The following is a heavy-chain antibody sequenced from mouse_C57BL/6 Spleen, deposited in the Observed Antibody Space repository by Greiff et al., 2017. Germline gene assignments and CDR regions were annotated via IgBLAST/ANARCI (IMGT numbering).Heavy chain of an antibody. CDR1: GFTFSSYA. CDR2: ISSGGDYI. Sequence: EVQLMESGEGLVKPGGSLKLSCAASGFTFSSYAMSWVRQTPEKRLEWVAYISSGGDYIYYADTVKGRFTISRDNARNTLYLQMSSLKSEETAMYYCTRGDSSGYVPHYFDYWGQGTTLTVSS. D-gene: IGHD3-2*02. CDR3: TRGDSSGYVPHYFDY. J-gene: IGHJ2*01. V-gene: IGHV5-9-1*02.